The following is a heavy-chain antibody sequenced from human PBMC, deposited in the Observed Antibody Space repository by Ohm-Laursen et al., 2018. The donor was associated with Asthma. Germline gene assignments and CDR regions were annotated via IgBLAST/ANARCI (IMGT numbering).Heavy chain of an antibody. V-gene: IGHV3-23*01. CDR3: ARCEYSSSWCDY. D-gene: IGHD6-13*01. J-gene: IGHJ4*02. Sequence: SLRLSCTASGFTFSSYAMSWVRQAPGKGLEWVSAISGSGGSTYYADSVKGRFTISRDNSKNTLYLQMNSLRAEDTAVYYCARCEYSSSWCDYWGQGTLVTVSS. CDR1: GFTFSSYA. CDR2: ISGSGGST.